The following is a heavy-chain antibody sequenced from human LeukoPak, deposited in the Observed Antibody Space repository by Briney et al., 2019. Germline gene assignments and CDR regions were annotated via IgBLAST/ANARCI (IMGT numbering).Heavy chain of an antibody. Sequence: SETLSLTCTVSGGSISSGGYYWSWIRQHPGKGLEWIGYIYYSGSTYYNPSLKSRVTISVDTSKNQFSLKLSSVAAADTAVYYCARAPQRVGWFDPWGQGTLVTVSS. J-gene: IGHJ5*02. D-gene: IGHD1-26*01. CDR3: ARAPQRVGWFDP. CDR1: GGSISSGGYY. CDR2: IYYSGST. V-gene: IGHV4-31*03.